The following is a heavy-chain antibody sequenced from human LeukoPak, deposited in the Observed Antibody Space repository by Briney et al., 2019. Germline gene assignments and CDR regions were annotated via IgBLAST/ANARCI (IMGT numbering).Heavy chain of an antibody. CDR3: ARAWLRRKYYYYMDV. V-gene: IGHV1-18*01. D-gene: IGHD5-12*01. Sequence: ASVKVSCKPSGYTFSLYGINWVRQAPGEGLEWMGWISGYNGHANYAQKFQGRVTLTTDASTNTAYMELRSLRSDDTAVYYCARAWLRRKYYYYMDVWGKGTTVTVSS. J-gene: IGHJ6*03. CDR2: ISGYNGHA. CDR1: GYTFSLYG.